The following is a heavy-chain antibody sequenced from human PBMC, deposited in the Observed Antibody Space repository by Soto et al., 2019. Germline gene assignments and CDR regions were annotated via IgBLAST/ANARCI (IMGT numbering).Heavy chain of an antibody. CDR3: ARGVAATVTTAYFQH. V-gene: IGHV1-8*01. CDR1: GYTFTSYD. Sequence: ASVKVSCKASGYTFTSYDINWVRQATGQGLEWMGWMNPNSGNTGYAQKFQGRVTMTRNTSISTAYMELSSLRSEDTAVYYCARGVAATVTTAYFQHWGQGTLVTVSS. CDR2: MNPNSGNT. J-gene: IGHJ1*01. D-gene: IGHD4-17*01.